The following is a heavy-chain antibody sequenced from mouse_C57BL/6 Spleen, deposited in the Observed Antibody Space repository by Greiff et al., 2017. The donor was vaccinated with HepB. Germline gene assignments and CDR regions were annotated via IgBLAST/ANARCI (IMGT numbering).Heavy chain of an antibody. CDR3: ARGHGSSYDFDY. CDR1: GFTFSSYA. CDR2: ISDGGSYT. J-gene: IGHJ2*01. V-gene: IGHV5-4*03. Sequence: DVKVVESGGGLVKPGGSLKLSCAASGFTFSSYAMSWVRQTPEKRLEWVATISDGGSYTYYPDNVKGRFTISRDNAKNNLYLQMSHLKSEDTAMYYCARGHGSSYDFDYWGQGTTLTVSS. D-gene: IGHD1-1*01.